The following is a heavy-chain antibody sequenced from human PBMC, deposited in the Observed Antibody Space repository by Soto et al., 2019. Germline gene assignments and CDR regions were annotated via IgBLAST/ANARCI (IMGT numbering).Heavy chain of an antibody. V-gene: IGHV4-61*01. CDR2: IHYSGST. D-gene: IGHD2-21*01. J-gene: IGHJ4*02. CDR3: TRGGDAYKNGH. Sequence: SETLSLTCTVPGGSVSIGTYYWSWIRQPPGKGLEWIGFIHYSGSTNYNPSLKNRVTMSVDTSKNQFSLKLTSVNAADTAVYYCTRGGDAYKNGHWGQGTLVTVSS. CDR1: GGSVSIGTYY.